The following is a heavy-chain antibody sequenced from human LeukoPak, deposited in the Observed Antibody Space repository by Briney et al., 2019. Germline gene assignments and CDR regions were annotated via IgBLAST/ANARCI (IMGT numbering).Heavy chain of an antibody. V-gene: IGHV3-48*03. CDR1: GFTFSDYE. Sequence: PGESLRLSCTASGFTFSDYEMNWVRQAPGKGLEWLSYISGSGNTLYYADSVRGRFTISRDNAKNSLYLQTNSLRAEDTAVYFCARDGQPATYYYYMDVWRKGTTVTVSS. D-gene: IGHD2-2*01. J-gene: IGHJ6*03. CDR3: ARDGQPATYYYYMDV. CDR2: ISGSGNTL.